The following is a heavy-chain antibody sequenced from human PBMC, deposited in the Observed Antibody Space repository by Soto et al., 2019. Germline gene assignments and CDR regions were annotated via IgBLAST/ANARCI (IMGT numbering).Heavy chain of an antibody. V-gene: IGHV1-8*02. CDR2: MNPNSGNT. D-gene: IGHD5-12*01. J-gene: IGHJ5*02. Sequence: ASVKVSCKASGYTFTGYYMHWVRQAPGQGLEWMGWMNPNSGNTGYAQKFQGRVTMTRNTSISTAYMELSSLRSEDTAVYYCARGIVATIWFDPWGQGTLVTVSS. CDR1: GYTFTGYY. CDR3: ARGIVATIWFDP.